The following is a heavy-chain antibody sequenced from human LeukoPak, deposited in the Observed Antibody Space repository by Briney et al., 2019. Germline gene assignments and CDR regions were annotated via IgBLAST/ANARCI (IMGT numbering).Heavy chain of an antibody. D-gene: IGHD2-2*01. CDR2: ISGSGGSA. V-gene: IGHV3-23*01. J-gene: IGHJ5*02. Sequence: PGGSLRPSCAASGLTFSSYSMSWVRHAPLMWLHWVSAISGSGGSAYYADSVKGRFTISRDNSKNTLYLQMNSLRAEDTAVYYCAKDVYCSSTSCSGWFDPWGQGTLVTVSS. CDR1: GLTFSSYS. CDR3: AKDVYCSSTSCSGWFDP.